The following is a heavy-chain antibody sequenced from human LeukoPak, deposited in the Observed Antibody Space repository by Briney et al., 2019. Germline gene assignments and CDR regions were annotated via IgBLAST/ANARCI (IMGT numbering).Heavy chain of an antibody. V-gene: IGHV4-59*01. CDR1: GGSISSYY. J-gene: IGHJ6*02. D-gene: IGHD2/OR15-2a*01. Sequence: NTSETLSLTCTVSGGSISSYYWSWIRQPPGKGLEWIGYIYYSGSTDYNPSLKSRVTISVDTSKNQFSLKLSSVTAADTAVYYCARSDPPFSLMDVWGQGTTVTVSS. CDR3: ARSDPPFSLMDV. CDR2: IYYSGST.